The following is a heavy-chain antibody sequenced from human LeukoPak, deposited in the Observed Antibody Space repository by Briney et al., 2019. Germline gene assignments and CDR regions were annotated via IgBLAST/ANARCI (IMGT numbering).Heavy chain of an antibody. J-gene: IGHJ4*02. Sequence: ASVKVSCKASGYTFTSCDINWVRQATGQGLEWMGWMNPNIGNTGYGQSFQGRITMTRDISIDTAYMELSNLTSEDTAIYSCTRGSSGRRDNWGQGTLVTVSA. CDR3: TRGSSGRRDN. CDR2: MNPNIGNT. V-gene: IGHV1-8*01. CDR1: GYTFTSCD. D-gene: IGHD6-19*01.